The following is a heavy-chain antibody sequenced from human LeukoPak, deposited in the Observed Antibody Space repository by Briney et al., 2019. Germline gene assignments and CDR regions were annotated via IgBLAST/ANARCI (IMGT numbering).Heavy chain of an antibody. CDR3: ATVNGITANWFDP. D-gene: IGHD1-20*01. Sequence: SETLSLTCAVYGGSFSGYYWSWIRQPPGKGLEWIGEINHSGSTNYNPSLKSRVTISVDTSKNQFSLKLSSVTAADTAVYHCATVNGITANWFDPWGQGTLVTVSS. J-gene: IGHJ5*02. CDR1: GGSFSGYY. CDR2: INHSGST. V-gene: IGHV4-34*01.